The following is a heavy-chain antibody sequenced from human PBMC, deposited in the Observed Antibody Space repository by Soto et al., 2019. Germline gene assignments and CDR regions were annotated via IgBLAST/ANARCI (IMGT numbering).Heavy chain of an antibody. J-gene: IGHJ6*02. D-gene: IGHD7-27*01. CDR3: ARGLGTNGLDV. V-gene: IGHV1-18*04. Sequence: QVQLLQSGAEVKKPGASVKVSCKAPGYRFTTYGITWVRLAPGQGLEWLGGISTYNGNTDYAQNLQDRVTMTTETSTSTAYMEVTSLTSDDTAVYYCARGLGTNGLDVWGQGTTVTVSS. CDR1: GYRFTTYG. CDR2: ISTYNGNT.